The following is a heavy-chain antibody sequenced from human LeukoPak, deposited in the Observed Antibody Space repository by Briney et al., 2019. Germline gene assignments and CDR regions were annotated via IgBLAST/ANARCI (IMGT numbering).Heavy chain of an antibody. V-gene: IGHV3-53*01. CDR1: GFTVSSMY. D-gene: IGHD5-12*01. Sequence: PGGSLRLSCAASGFTVSSMYMSWVRQAPGKGLEWVSVIYGGGSTFYADSVKGRFTISRDISKNTLYLQMNSLRAEDTAVYYCASGYSRIWFDPWGQGTLVTVSS. CDR3: ASGYSRIWFDP. J-gene: IGHJ5*02. CDR2: IYGGGST.